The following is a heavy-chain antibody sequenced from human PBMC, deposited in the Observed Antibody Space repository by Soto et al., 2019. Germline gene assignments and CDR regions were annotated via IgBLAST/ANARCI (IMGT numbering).Heavy chain of an antibody. J-gene: IGHJ3*02. V-gene: IGHV1-18*01. D-gene: IGHD3-22*01. CDR2: ISAYNGNT. Sequence: ASVKVSCKASGYTFTSYGISWVRQAPGQGLEWMGWISAYNGNTNYAQKLQGRVTMTRDMSTSTAYMELSSLRSEDTAVYYCAAESGGITMIVVALDAFDIWGQGTMVTVSS. CDR3: AAESGGITMIVVALDAFDI. CDR1: GYTFTSYG.